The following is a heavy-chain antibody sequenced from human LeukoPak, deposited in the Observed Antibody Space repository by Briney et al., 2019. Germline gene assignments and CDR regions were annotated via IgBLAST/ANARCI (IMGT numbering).Heavy chain of an antibody. CDR1: GGSISSYY. CDR3: ARRVRGSSLGRYYYYYMDV. CDR2: IYTSGST. Sequence: SETLSLTCTVSGGSISSYYWSWIRQPAGKGLEWIGRIYTSGSTNYNPSLKSRVTMSVDTSKNQFSLKLSSVTAADTAVYYCARRVRGSSLGRYYYYYMDVWGKGTTVTVSS. J-gene: IGHJ6*03. V-gene: IGHV4-4*07. D-gene: IGHD1-26*01.